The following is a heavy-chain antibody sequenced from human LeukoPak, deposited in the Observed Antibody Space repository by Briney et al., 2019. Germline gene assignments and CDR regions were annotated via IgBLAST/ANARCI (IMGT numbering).Heavy chain of an antibody. CDR2: INHSGST. J-gene: IGHJ4*02. D-gene: IGHD6-13*01. CDR1: GGSFSGYY. Sequence: KSSETLSLTCAVYGGSFSGYYWSWIRQPPGKGLEWIGEINHSGSTNYNPSLESRVTISVDTSKNQFSLKLSSVTAADTAVYYCARHGQQPIPFDYWGQGTLVTVSS. V-gene: IGHV4-34*01. CDR3: ARHGQQPIPFDY.